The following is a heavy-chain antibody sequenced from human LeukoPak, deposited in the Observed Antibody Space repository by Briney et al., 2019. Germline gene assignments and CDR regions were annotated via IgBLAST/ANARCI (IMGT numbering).Heavy chain of an antibody. V-gene: IGHV1-18*01. Sequence: ASVKVSCKASGYTFTSYGISWVRQAPGQGLEWLGWISAYNDNKNYTQKLQGRVTMTTDTSTSTAYMELSGLRADDSAVYYCARDWVSLRGYYYGMDVWGQGTTVSVSS. D-gene: IGHD5/OR15-5a*01. J-gene: IGHJ6*01. CDR2: ISAYNDNK. CDR3: ARDWVSLRGYYYGMDV. CDR1: GYTFTSYG.